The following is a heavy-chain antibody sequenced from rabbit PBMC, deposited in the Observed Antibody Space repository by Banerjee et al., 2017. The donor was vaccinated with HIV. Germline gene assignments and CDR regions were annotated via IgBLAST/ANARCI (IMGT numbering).Heavy chain of an antibody. J-gene: IGHJ4*01. V-gene: IGHV1S45*01. Sequence: QEQLEESGGGLVKPEGSLTLTCKASGFSFSDKYVMCWVRQAPGKGLEWIGCINTNSGNTVYASWAKGRFTISKTSSTTVPLQMTSLTAADTATYFCARDDAGSSDYIFNLWGPGTLVTVS. CDR1: GFSFSDKYV. CDR3: ARDDAGSSDYIFNL. D-gene: IGHD8-1*01. CDR2: INTNSGNT.